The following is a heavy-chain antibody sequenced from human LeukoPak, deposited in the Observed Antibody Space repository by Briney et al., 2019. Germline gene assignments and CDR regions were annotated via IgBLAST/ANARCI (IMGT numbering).Heavy chain of an antibody. CDR3: ARSNQADDY. J-gene: IGHJ4*02. Sequence: GGSLRLSCAASGFTFSSYWMHWVRQVPGKGLGWVARINPGGSRITYADSVKGRFTISRDNAKNTLYLQMDSLRAEDTGVYYCARSNQADDYWGQGTLVTVSS. V-gene: IGHV3-74*01. D-gene: IGHD1-14*01. CDR1: GFTFSSYW. CDR2: INPGGSRI.